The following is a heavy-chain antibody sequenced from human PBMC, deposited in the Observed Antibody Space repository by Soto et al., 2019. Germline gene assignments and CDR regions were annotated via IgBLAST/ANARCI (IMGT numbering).Heavy chain of an antibody. V-gene: IGHV4-59*11. CDR1: GDSMTNHY. CDR2: IYYTGNT. CDR3: ARGGWSVXK. J-gene: IGHJ4*02. D-gene: IGHD2-15*01. Sequence: SETLCLTCTVSGDSMTNHYWTWIRQSPGKGLERIGYIYYTGNTNYNPSLKSRATMSVDTSKNQFSLTLASVTTTDTAVYYCARGGWSVXKWGQGVLVXVSS.